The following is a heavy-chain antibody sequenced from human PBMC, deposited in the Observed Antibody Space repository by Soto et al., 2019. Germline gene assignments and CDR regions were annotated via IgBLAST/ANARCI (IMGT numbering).Heavy chain of an antibody. CDR2: ISAYNGNT. V-gene: IGHV1-18*01. J-gene: IGHJ4*02. Sequence: QVQLVQSGAEVKKPGASVKVSCKASGYTFTNYAFSWVRQAPGQGLEWMGWISAYNGNTNYPQKLQGRVTMTTDTSTSTAYRELRSLRSDDTAVYYCARYLAAAGPFDCWGQGTLVTVSS. CDR1: GYTFTNYA. D-gene: IGHD6-13*01. CDR3: ARYLAAAGPFDC.